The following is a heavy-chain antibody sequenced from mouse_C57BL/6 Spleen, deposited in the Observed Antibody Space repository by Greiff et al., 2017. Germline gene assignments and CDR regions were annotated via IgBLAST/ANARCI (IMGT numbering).Heavy chain of an antibody. CDR1: GYTFTSYW. CDR3: ARGPTVVGGGFDY. Sequence: VQLQQPGAELVKPGASVKLSCKASGYTFTSYWMHWVKQRPGRGLEWIGRIDPNSGGTKYNEKFKGKATLTADKSSSTAYMQLSSLTSEDSAVYFCARGPTVVGGGFDYWGQGTTLTVSS. D-gene: IGHD1-1*01. V-gene: IGHV1-62-3*01. J-gene: IGHJ2*01. CDR2: IDPNSGGT.